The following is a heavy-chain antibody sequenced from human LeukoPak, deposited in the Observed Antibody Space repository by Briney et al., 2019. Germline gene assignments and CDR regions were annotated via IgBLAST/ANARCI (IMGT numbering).Heavy chain of an antibody. CDR1: GGSISSSNYY. D-gene: IGHD3-22*01. V-gene: IGHV4-39*07. Sequence: SETLSLTCTVSGGSISSSNYYWGWNRQPPGKGLEWIGSSYYRGSTYYNPSLKSRVTISLDTSKNQFSLKLSSVTAADTAVYYCRPYYYDSSGYYFDYWGQGTLVTVSS. CDR2: SYYRGST. J-gene: IGHJ4*02. CDR3: RPYYYDSSGYYFDY.